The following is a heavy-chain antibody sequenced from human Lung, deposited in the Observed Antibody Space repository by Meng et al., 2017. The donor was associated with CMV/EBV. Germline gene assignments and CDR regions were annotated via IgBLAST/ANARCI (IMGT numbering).Heavy chain of an antibody. J-gene: IGHJ6*02. Sequence: LXXAVYGGSFSGYYWSWIRQPPGKGLEWIGEINHSGSTNYNPSLKSRVTISVDTSKNQFSLKLSSVTAADTAVYYCARSKRNNYYGSGSYSKNYGMDVXGQGXTVTVSS. V-gene: IGHV4-34*01. CDR1: GGSFSGYY. CDR3: ARSKRNNYYGSGSYSKNYGMDV. CDR2: INHSGST. D-gene: IGHD3-10*01.